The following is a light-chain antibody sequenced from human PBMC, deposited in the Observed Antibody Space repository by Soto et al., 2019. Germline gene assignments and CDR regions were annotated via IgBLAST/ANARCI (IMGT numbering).Light chain of an antibody. V-gene: IGKV1-5*01. CDR3: QQYDSFPWT. Sequence: DIQMTPSPSTLSASVGDRVTITCRASQSITAWLAWYQQRPGKAPKLLIYDASTLEIGVPDRFSGRGLDTEFTLTSNSLQPEDFATYCCQQYDSFPWTFGQGTTV. CDR2: DAS. CDR1: QSITAW. J-gene: IGKJ1*01.